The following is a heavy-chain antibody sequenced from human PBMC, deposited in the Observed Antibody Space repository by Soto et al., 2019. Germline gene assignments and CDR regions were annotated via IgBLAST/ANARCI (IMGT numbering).Heavy chain of an antibody. CDR3: ARDPSRYGFYDFWSGRPYFDY. CDR1: GYTFTSYY. V-gene: IGHV1-46*01. D-gene: IGHD3-3*01. Sequence: ASVKVSCKASGYTFTSYYMHWVRQAPGQGLEWMGIVNPSGGSTSYAQKFQGRVTMTRDTSTSTVYMELGSLRSEDTAVYYCARDPSRYGFYDFWSGRPYFDYWG. J-gene: IGHJ4*01. CDR2: VNPSGGST.